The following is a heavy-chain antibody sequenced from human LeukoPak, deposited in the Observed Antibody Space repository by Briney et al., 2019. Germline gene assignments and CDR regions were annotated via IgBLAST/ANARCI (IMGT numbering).Heavy chain of an antibody. J-gene: IGHJ6*02. D-gene: IGHD3/OR15-3a*01. CDR3: ARGRRQWTGHYYNYGMDV. CDR2: MNPNSGNT. CDR1: GYTFTSYD. V-gene: IGHV1-8*01. Sequence: ASVKVSCKASGYTFTSYDINWVRQATGQGLEWMGWMNPNSGNTGYAQKFQGRVTMTRNTSISTAYMELSSLRSEDTAVYYCARGRRQWTGHYYNYGMDVWGQGTTVTVSS.